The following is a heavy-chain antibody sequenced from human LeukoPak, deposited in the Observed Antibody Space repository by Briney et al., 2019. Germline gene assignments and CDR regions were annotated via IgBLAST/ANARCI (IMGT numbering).Heavy chain of an antibody. CDR3: ARAFYGSGSYFGNWFDP. D-gene: IGHD3-10*01. J-gene: IGHJ5*02. Sequence: SETLSLTCAVYGGSFSGYYWSWIRQPPGKGLEWIGEINHSGGTNYNPSLKSRVTISVDTSKNQFSLKLSSVTAADTAVYYCARAFYGSGSYFGNWFDPWGQGTLVTVSS. CDR2: INHSGGT. V-gene: IGHV4-34*01. CDR1: GGSFSGYY.